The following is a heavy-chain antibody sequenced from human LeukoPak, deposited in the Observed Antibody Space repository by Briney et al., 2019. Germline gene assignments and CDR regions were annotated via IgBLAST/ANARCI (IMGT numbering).Heavy chain of an antibody. CDR3: ARAQVGYNWFDP. J-gene: IGHJ5*02. D-gene: IGHD1-26*01. V-gene: IGHV3-21*01. CDR1: GFTVSNYT. CDR2: ISRRSTYI. Sequence: GGSLRLSCAASGFTVSNYTINWVRQPPGKGLEWVSSISRRSTYIYYADSVKGRFTISKDNAKNSLYLQMASLRAEDTAVYYCARAQVGYNWFDPWGQGTLVTVSS.